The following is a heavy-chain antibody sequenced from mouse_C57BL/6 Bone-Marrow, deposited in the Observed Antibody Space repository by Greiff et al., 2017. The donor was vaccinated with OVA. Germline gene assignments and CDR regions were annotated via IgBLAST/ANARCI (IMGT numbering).Heavy chain of an antibody. CDR3: ARSDFYYGNSDWYFDV. D-gene: IGHD2-1*01. CDR1: GYTFTSYW. Sequence: QVQLQQPGAELVKPGASVKLSCKASGYTFTSYWMHWVKQRPGQGLEWIGMIHPNSGSTNYNEKFKSKATLTVDKSSSTAYMQLSSLTSEDSAVYYWARSDFYYGNSDWYFDVWGTGTTVTVSS. V-gene: IGHV1-64*01. CDR2: IHPNSGST. J-gene: IGHJ1*03.